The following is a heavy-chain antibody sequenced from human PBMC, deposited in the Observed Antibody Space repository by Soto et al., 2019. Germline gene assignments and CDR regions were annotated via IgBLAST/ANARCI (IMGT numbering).Heavy chain of an antibody. Sequence: ASVKVSCKASGYTFSNYGITWVRQAPGQGLEWMGWIIPHNGDTKYAQRLQGRVTMTADTSTSTAYMELRSLSSDDTAVFYCARDLVAATFGRYGLAVWGQGTTVTVSS. J-gene: IGHJ6*02. V-gene: IGHV1-18*04. CDR2: IIPHNGDT. CDR1: GYTFSNYG. D-gene: IGHD1-26*01. CDR3: ARDLVAATFGRYGLAV.